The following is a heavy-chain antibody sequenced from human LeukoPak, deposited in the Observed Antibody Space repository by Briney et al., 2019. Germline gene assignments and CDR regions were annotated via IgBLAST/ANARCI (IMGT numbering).Heavy chain of an antibody. CDR3: ARYCSGGRCYSDAFDI. CDR1: GYTFTSYG. CDR2: ISAHNGNT. D-gene: IGHD2-15*01. V-gene: IGHV1-18*01. Sequence: GASVKVSCKASGYTFTSYGISWVRQAPGQGLEWMGWISAHNGNTNYAQKLQGRVTMTRNTSISTAYMELSSLRSEDTAVYYCARYCSGGRCYSDAFDIWGQGTMVTVSS. J-gene: IGHJ3*02.